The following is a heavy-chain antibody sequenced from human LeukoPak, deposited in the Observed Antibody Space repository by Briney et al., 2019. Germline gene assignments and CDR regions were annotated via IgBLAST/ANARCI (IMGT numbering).Heavy chain of an antibody. Sequence: GGSLRLSCAASGFSFNSYAMNWVRQVPGKGLEWVSDITGPADVTTYADSVEGRFTISRDNSKNTVFLQMDSLRAEDTAVYYCAKDRVSGDGYNSLDYWGQGTLVTVSS. CDR1: GFSFNSYA. V-gene: IGHV3-23*01. CDR2: ITGPADVT. J-gene: IGHJ4*02. D-gene: IGHD5-24*01. CDR3: AKDRVSGDGYNSLDY.